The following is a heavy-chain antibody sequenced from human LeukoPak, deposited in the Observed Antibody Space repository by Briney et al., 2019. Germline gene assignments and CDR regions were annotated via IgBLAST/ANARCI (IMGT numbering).Heavy chain of an antibody. J-gene: IGHJ5*02. CDR1: GGSISSYY. CDR3: ARVLSHSSSSWFDP. Sequence: SETLSLTCTVSGGSISSYYWSWIRQPPGKGLEWIGYIYYSGSTNYNPSLKSRVTISVDTSKNQFSLKLSSVTAADTAVYYCARVLSHSSSSWFDPWGQGTLVTVSS. CDR2: IYYSGST. D-gene: IGHD6-13*01. V-gene: IGHV4-59*01.